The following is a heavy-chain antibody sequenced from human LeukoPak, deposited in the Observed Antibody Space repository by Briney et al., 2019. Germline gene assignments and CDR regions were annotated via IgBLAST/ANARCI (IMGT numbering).Heavy chain of an antibody. Sequence: PGGSLRLSCAVSGFIFSSYWMNWVRQAPGKGLEWVSAISGSGGSTYYADSVKGRFTISRDNSKNTLYLQMNSLRAEDTAVYYCARDVVRFLDPSESYYYGMDVWGQGTTVTVSS. D-gene: IGHD3/OR15-3a*01. CDR2: ISGSGGST. CDR3: ARDVVRFLDPSESYYYGMDV. V-gene: IGHV3-23*01. CDR1: GFIFSSYW. J-gene: IGHJ6*02.